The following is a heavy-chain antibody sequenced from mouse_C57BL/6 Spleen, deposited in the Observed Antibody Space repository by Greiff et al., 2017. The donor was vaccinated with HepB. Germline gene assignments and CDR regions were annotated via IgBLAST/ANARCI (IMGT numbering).Heavy chain of an antibody. Sequence: EVQLVESGPGLAKPSQTLSLTCSVTGYSITSDYWNWIRKFPGNKLEYMGYISYSGSTYYNPSLKSRISITPDTSKNQYYLQFISVTTEDTATYYCARYYYGSSYRYFDVWGTGTTVTVSS. J-gene: IGHJ1*03. D-gene: IGHD1-1*01. CDR2: ISYSGST. CDR1: GYSITSDY. CDR3: ARYYYGSSYRYFDV. V-gene: IGHV3-8*01.